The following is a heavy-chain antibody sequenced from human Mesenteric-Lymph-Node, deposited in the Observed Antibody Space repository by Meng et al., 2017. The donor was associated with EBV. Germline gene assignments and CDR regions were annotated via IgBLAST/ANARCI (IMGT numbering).Heavy chain of an antibody. CDR3: ARASVYGDYDNWFDP. J-gene: IGHJ5*02. D-gene: IGHD4-17*01. Sequence: QLRAPDLLLANPPPPLPTTSSVSGGSISNEGYSWSWIRQPPGKGLEWIGYIYHSGSTYSNPSLKSRVTISVDRSKNQFSLKLNSVTAADTAVYYCARASVYGDYDNWFDPWGQGTLVTVSS. CDR1: GGSISNEGYS. V-gene: IGHV4-30-2*01. CDR2: IYHSGST.